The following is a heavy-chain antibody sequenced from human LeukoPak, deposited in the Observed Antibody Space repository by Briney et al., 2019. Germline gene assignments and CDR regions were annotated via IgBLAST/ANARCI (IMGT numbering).Heavy chain of an antibody. J-gene: IGHJ6*02. D-gene: IGHD3-10*01. Sequence: GGSLRLSCAASGFTFSSYWMSWVRQAPGKGLEWVANIKQDGSEKYYVDSVKGRFTISRDNAKNSLYLQMNSLRAEDTAVYYCAASGYYYGSGSYPPRTDYGMDVWGQGTTVTVSS. CDR3: AASGYYYGSGSYPPRTDYGMDV. V-gene: IGHV3-7*01. CDR1: GFTFSSYW. CDR2: IKQDGSEK.